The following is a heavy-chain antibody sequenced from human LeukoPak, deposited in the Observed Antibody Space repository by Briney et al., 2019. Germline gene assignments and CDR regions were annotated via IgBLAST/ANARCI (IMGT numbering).Heavy chain of an antibody. V-gene: IGHV4-31*03. CDR3: ARVMRSYSYAPGYFDY. D-gene: IGHD5-18*01. J-gene: IGHJ4*02. Sequence: SETLSLTCTVSGGSISSGGYYWSWTRQHPGKGLEWIGYIYYSGSTYYNPSLKSRVTISVDTSKNQFSLKLSSVTAADTAVYYCARVMRSYSYAPGYFDYWGQGTLVTVSS. CDR2: IYYSGST. CDR1: GGSISSGGYY.